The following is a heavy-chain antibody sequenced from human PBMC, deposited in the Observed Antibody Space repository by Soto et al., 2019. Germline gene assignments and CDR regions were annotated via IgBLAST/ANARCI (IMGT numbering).Heavy chain of an antibody. Sequence: WLCXRLSWSAGVCSFVSYASSWFRQAPGKGLEWVSAISGSGGSKYYADSVKGRFTISRDNSKKTLYLQMNSLRDEDTALYYCPTQAAPQQEYRGPGTL. CDR1: VCSFVSYA. CDR3: PTQAAPQQEY. J-gene: IGHJ4*02. V-gene: IGHV3-23*01. CDR2: ISGSGGSK.